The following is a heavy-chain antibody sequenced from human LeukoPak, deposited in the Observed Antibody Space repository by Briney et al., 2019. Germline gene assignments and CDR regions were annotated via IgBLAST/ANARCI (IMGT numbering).Heavy chain of an antibody. CDR2: ISYNGAST. V-gene: IGHV3-23*01. D-gene: IGHD7-27*01. Sequence: PGGSLRLSCVASGFTFGDVVMSWVRQAPGKGLEWVSAISYNGASTDYADSVKGRFAISRDNSKNTLYLQMNSLRAEDTAVYYCARRTGGTKDYWRQGTQVTVSS. CDR3: ARRTGGTKDY. CDR1: GFTFGDVV. J-gene: IGHJ4*02.